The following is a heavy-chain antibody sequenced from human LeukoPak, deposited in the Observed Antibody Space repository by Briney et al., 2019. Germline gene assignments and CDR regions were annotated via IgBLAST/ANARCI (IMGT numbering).Heavy chain of an antibody. J-gene: IGHJ4*02. CDR1: GFTFSSYS. V-gene: IGHV3-21*01. CDR2: ISSRSSYI. D-gene: IGHD5-12*01. CDR3: ARVGYSGYDLIY. Sequence: GGSLRLSCAASGFTFSSYSMNWVRQAPGKGLEWVSSISSRSSYIYYADSVKGRFTISRDNAKNSLYLQMNSLRAEDTAVYYCARVGYSGYDLIYWGQGTLVTVSS.